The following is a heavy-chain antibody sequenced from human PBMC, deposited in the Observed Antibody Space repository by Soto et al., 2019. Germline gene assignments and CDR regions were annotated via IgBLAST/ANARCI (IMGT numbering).Heavy chain of an antibody. Sequence: EVQLLESGGGLVQPGGSLRLSCAASGFTFSSYAMSWVRQAPGKGLEWVSAISGSGGSTYYADSVKGRFTISRDNSKNTLYLQMNRLRAEDTAVYYCAKDDNYYDSSGYYPYFDYWGQGTLVTVSS. D-gene: IGHD3-22*01. J-gene: IGHJ4*02. CDR2: ISGSGGST. CDR3: AKDDNYYDSSGYYPYFDY. V-gene: IGHV3-23*01. CDR1: GFTFSSYA.